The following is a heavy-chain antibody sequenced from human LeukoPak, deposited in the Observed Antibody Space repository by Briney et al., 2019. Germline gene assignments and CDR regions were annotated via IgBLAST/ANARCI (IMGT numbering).Heavy chain of an antibody. CDR3: AGNRDAYFLNAFDT. CDR2: IYYIGST. V-gene: IGHV4-59*08. Sequence: PSETLSLTGTVSGGSISSYYWSWIRQPPGKGLEWIGYIYYIGSTNYNPSLKSRVTISVDTSKNQFSLKLSSVTAADTAVYYCAGNRDAYFLNAFDTWGQGTMVTVSS. J-gene: IGHJ3*02. D-gene: IGHD5-24*01. CDR1: GGSISSYY.